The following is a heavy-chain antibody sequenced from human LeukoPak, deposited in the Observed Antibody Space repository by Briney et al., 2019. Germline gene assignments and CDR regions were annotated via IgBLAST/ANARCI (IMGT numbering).Heavy chain of an antibody. D-gene: IGHD3-10*01. J-gene: IGHJ4*02. CDR2: INPSGGST. CDR3: ARGCNYGLDY. V-gene: IGHV1-46*02. Sequence: ASVKVSCKASGNTFNGDNMHWVRQAPGQGLEWMGKINPSGGSTTDAQRFQGRVTLTRDASTSTVYMELSSLRSEDTAVYYCARGCNYGLDYWGQGTLVTVSS. CDR1: GNTFNGDN.